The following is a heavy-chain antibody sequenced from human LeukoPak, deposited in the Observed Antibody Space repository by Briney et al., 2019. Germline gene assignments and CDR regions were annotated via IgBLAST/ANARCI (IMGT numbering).Heavy chain of an antibody. D-gene: IGHD3-16*01. CDR3: ARVLYGSGYYYAMDV. CDR2: IYPGDSDT. Sequence: GESLKISCKGSGYSFTGYWIGWVRQMPGKGLEWMGIIYPGDSDTRYSPSFQGQVTISADKSISTAYLQWSSLKASDTAMYYCARVLYGSGYYYAMDVWGKGTTVTVSS. J-gene: IGHJ6*04. CDR1: GYSFTGYW. V-gene: IGHV5-51*01.